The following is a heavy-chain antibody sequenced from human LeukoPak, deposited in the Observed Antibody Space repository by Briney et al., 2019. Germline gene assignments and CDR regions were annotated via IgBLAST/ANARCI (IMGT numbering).Heavy chain of an antibody. D-gene: IGHD3-10*01. V-gene: IGHV1-69*13. J-gene: IGHJ5*02. CDR2: IIPIFGTA. CDR1: GGTFSSYA. CDR3: ARGPSFITMVRGVNFWFDP. Sequence: SVKVSCKASGGTFSSYAISWVRQAPGQGLEWMGGIIPIFGTANYAQKFQGRVTITADESTSTAYMELSSLRSEDTAVYYCARGPSFITMVRGVNFWFDPWGQGTLVTVSS.